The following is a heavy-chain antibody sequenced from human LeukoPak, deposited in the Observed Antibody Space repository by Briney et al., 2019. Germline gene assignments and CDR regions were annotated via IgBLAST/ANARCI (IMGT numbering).Heavy chain of an antibody. J-gene: IGHJ3*02. V-gene: IGHV1-2*02. CDR3: ARSMIGDDAFDI. Sequence: ASVKVSCKASGYILIDYYMHWVRQAPGQGLEWMGWINPKSGDTKYAQRFQDRVTMTRDTSISTTFMELTNLRIDDTALYYCARSMIGDDAFDIWGQGTMVSVST. CDR2: INPKSGDT. CDR1: GYILIDYY. D-gene: IGHD3-22*01.